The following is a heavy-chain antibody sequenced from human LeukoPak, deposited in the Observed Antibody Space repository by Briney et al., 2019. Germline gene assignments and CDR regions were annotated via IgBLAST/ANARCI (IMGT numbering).Heavy chain of an antibody. CDR3: ASAIGIPAWAFDL. D-gene: IGHD2-21*01. J-gene: IGHJ3*01. CDR1: GGSIRSYY. CDR2: IYYSGSS. V-gene: IGHV4-59*01. Sequence: SETLSLTCSVSGGSIRSYYWSWIRQPPGKGLEWIGNIYYSGSSKYNPSLKSRVAISIDTYRNQFFLRLNSVTAADTAVYYCASAIGIPAWAFDLWGQGTVVTVPS.